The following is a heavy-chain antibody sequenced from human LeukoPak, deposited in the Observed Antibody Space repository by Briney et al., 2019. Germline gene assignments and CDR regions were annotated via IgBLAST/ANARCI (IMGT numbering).Heavy chain of an antibody. D-gene: IGHD2-15*01. CDR3: AKDEGYCSGGSCYSAFDY. J-gene: IGHJ4*02. CDR1: GFTFSSYG. V-gene: IGHV3-30*02. CDR2: IRYDGSNK. Sequence: GGSLRLSCAASGFTFSSYGMHWVRQAPGKGLEWVAFIRYDGSNKYYADSVKGRFTISRDNSKNTLYLQMNSLRAEDTAVYYCAKDEGYCSGGSCYSAFDYWGQGTLVTVSS.